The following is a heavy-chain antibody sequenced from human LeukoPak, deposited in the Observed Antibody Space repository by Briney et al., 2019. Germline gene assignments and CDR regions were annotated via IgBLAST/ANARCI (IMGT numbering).Heavy chain of an antibody. J-gene: IGHJ1*01. D-gene: IGHD1-14*01. CDR2: IYSGGST. CDR1: GFTVNSNY. V-gene: IGHV3-53*01. CDR3: ASLPL. Sequence: GSLTLSCAASGFTVNSNYMRCVRQAPGEVLEWVSVIYSGGSTYFANSVKGRFTISRDNSKNTLYLQMNSLRAEDTAVYYCASLPLWGQGTLVTVSS.